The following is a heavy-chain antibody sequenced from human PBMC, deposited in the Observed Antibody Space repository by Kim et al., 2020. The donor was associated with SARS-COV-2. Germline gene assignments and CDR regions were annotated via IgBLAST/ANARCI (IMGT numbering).Heavy chain of an antibody. V-gene: IGHV3-21*01. CDR2: ISSSSSYI. D-gene: IGHD4-17*01. CDR1: GFTFSSYS. Sequence: GGSLRLSCAASGFTFSSYSMNWVRQAPGKGLEWVSSISSSSSYIYYADSVKGRFTISRDNAKNSLYLQMNSLRAEDTAVYYCARGDRDYEGRLDYWGQGTLVTVSS. J-gene: IGHJ4*02. CDR3: ARGDRDYEGRLDY.